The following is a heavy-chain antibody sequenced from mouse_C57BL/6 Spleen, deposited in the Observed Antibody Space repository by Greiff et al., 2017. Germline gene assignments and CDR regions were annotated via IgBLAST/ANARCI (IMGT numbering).Heavy chain of an antibody. D-gene: IGHD1-1*01. CDR2: IYPGDGDT. V-gene: IGHV1-82*01. CDR3: ERDYGSYFDY. CDR1: GYAFSSSW. J-gene: IGHJ2*01. Sequence: VQLHESGPELVKPGASVKISCKASGYAFSSSWMNWVKQRPGKGLEWIGRIYPGDGDTNYNGKFKGKATLTADKSSSTAYMQLSSLTSEDFAVYFCERDYGSYFDYWGQGTTLTVSS.